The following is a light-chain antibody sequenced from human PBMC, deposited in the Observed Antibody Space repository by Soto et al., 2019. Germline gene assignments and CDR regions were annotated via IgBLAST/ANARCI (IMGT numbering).Light chain of an antibody. V-gene: IGKV1-39*01. Sequence: DIQMTQSPSSLSASVGDRVTITCRASQSISSYLNWYQQKPWKAPKLLIYAASSLQSGVPSRFSGSGSGTDFTLTISSLQPEDFATYYCQQSYSTLRTVGQGTKVEIK. J-gene: IGKJ1*01. CDR3: QQSYSTLRT. CDR2: AAS. CDR1: QSISSY.